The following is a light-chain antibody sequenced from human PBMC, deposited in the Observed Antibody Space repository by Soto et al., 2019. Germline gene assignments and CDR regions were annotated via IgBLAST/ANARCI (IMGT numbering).Light chain of an antibody. J-gene: IGKJ5*01. V-gene: IGKV3-20*01. CDR3: QQYGSSPMYT. CDR1: QSVSSSY. CDR2: GAS. Sequence: GERATLSCRASQSVSSSYLAWYQQKPGQAPRLLIYGASSRATGIPDRFSGSGSGTDFTLTISRLEPEDFAVYYCQQYGSSPMYTFGQGTRLEIK.